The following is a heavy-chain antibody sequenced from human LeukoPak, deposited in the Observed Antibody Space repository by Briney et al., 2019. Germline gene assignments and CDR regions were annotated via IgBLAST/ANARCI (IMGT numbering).Heavy chain of an antibody. Sequence: GGSLRLSCAASGFTFSSYWMSWVRQAPGKGLEWVANIKPDGSEKYYVDSVKGRFTISRDNAKNSLYLQMNSLRAEDTAMYYCARDSGYNAFDYWGQGTLVTVSS. CDR1: GFTFSSYW. D-gene: IGHD5-12*01. CDR3: ARDSGYNAFDY. J-gene: IGHJ4*02. CDR2: IKPDGSEK. V-gene: IGHV3-7*05.